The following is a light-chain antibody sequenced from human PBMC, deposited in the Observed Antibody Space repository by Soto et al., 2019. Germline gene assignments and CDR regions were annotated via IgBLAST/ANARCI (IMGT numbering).Light chain of an antibody. CDR2: AAS. J-gene: IGKJ1*01. CDR1: QSISTY. Sequence: DIQMTQSPPSLSASVGDTITITCRASQSISTYLDWYQVTPGKAPKVLIYAASTLQDGVPSRFSGSGSGTDFHLTIKSLQPEDFATYYCQQNYNLPPWTFGQGTKVEIK. V-gene: IGKV1-39*01. CDR3: QQNYNLPPWT.